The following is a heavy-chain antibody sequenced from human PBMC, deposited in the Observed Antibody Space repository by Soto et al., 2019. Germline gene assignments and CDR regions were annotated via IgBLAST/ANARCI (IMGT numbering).Heavy chain of an antibody. Sequence: TSETLSLTCAVYGGSFSGYYWSWIRQPPGKGLEWIGYINYSGSTNYNPSLKSRVTISVDTSKNQFSLKLSSVTAAVTAVYYCARHQWSPRYYYYMDVWGKGTTVTVSS. CDR1: GGSFSGYY. D-gene: IGHD2-15*01. V-gene: IGHV4-59*08. CDR2: INYSGST. CDR3: ARHQWSPRYYYYMDV. J-gene: IGHJ6*03.